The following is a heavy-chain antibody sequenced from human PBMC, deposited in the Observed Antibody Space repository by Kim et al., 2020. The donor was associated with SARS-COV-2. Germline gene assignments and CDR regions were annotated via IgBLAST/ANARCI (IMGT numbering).Heavy chain of an antibody. D-gene: IGHD3-22*01. J-gene: IGHJ4*02. V-gene: IGHV3-30*04. CDR2: ISYDGRNK. CDR1: GFTFSSYA. Sequence: GGSLRLSCAASGFTFSSYAMHWVRQAPGKGLEWVAVISYDGRNKYYADSVKGRFTISRDNSKNTLYLQMNSLRAEDTAVYYCARDATPTMIVVVILPPIDYWGQGTLVTGSS. CDR3: ARDATPTMIVVVILPPIDY.